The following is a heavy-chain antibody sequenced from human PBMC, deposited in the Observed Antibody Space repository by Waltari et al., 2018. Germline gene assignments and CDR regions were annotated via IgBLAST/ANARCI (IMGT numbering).Heavy chain of an antibody. CDR2: ITSNGRSV. Sequence: EVKLEESGRGSAQPGGSLRLSCVGSGFNSNEHAMHWVRQVPGKGLAWVSGITSNGRSVDYAASVKGRFTISRDNAKNSLFLQMNSLRVDDSALYYCAKDKRRFFDWLFDSWGQGTLVTVSS. D-gene: IGHD3-3*01. CDR3: AKDKRRFFDWLFDS. CDR1: GFNSNEHA. J-gene: IGHJ5*01. V-gene: IGHV3-9*02.